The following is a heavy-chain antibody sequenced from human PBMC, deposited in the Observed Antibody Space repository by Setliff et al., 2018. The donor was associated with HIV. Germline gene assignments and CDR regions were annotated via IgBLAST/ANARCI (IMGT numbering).Heavy chain of an antibody. Sequence: SETLSLTCTVSGGSFSTYYWSWIRQPPGKGLEWIGYIFYSGSTNYHPSLKSRLTISVDTSKNQFSLKLSSVTAADTAVYYCARLGYCSRTICYGYYYMDVWGKGTTVTVSS. CDR1: GGSFSTYY. D-gene: IGHD2-2*01. CDR2: IFYSGST. J-gene: IGHJ6*03. CDR3: ARLGYCSRTICYGYYYMDV. V-gene: IGHV4-59*08.